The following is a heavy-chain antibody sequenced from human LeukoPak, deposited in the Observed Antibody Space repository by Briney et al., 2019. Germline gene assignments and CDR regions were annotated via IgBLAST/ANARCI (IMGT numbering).Heavy chain of an antibody. CDR2: INSDGSST. D-gene: IGHD3-10*01. CDR1: RLIFSGYW. Sequence: GGSLRLSCAASRLIFSGYWMHWVRQAPGKGLVWVSRINSDGSSTIYADSVKGRFTISRDYAKNTVYLQMNSLRVDDTAVYYCAGHYGSGRYHYYYMDVWGRGTTVTVSS. CDR3: AGHYGSGRYHYYYMDV. V-gene: IGHV3-74*01. J-gene: IGHJ6*03.